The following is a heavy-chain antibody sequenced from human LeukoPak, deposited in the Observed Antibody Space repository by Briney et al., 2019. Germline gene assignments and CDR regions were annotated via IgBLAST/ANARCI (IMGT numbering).Heavy chain of an antibody. J-gene: IGHJ4*02. CDR2: IKQDGSEK. CDR1: GFTFSSYA. CDR3: ARVRWGGLYYFDY. Sequence: GGSLRLSCAASGFTFSSYAMSWVRQAPGKGLEWVANIKQDGSEKYYVDSVKGRFTISRDNAKNSLYLQMNSLRAEDTAVYYCARVRWGGLYYFDYWGQGTLVTVSS. V-gene: IGHV3-7*01. D-gene: IGHD3-16*01.